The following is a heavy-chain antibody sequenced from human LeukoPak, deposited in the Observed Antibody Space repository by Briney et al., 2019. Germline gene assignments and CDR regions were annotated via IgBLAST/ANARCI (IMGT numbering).Heavy chain of an antibody. Sequence: ASVKVSCKASGYTFSDYYIHWVRQAPGQGLEWMGWITPNSGGTKYAQRFQGRVTMTRDTSISTAYMDLSSLGSDDTAIFYCARKSATRRTSEFDYWGQGTRVTVSS. CDR1: GYTFSDYY. D-gene: IGHD2-15*01. CDR2: ITPNSGGT. J-gene: IGHJ4*02. CDR3: ARKSATRRTSEFDY. V-gene: IGHV1-2*02.